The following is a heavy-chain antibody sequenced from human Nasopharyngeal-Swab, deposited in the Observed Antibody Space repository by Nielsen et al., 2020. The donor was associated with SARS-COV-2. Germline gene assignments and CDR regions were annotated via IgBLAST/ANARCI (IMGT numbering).Heavy chain of an antibody. CDR2: ISWNSGSI. CDR3: AKSRGALIAAADGYYYYGMDV. CDR1: GFTFDDYA. Sequence: SLKISCAASGFTFDDYAMHWVRQAPGKGLEWVSGISWNSGSIGYADSVKGRFTISRDNAKNSLYLQMNGLRAEDTALYYCAKSRGALIAAADGYYYYGMDVWGQGTTVTVSS. J-gene: IGHJ6*02. D-gene: IGHD6-13*01. V-gene: IGHV3-9*01.